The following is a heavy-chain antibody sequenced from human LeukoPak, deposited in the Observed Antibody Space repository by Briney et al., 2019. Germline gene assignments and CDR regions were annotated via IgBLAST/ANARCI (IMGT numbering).Heavy chain of an antibody. V-gene: IGHV1-2*02. J-gene: IGHJ4*02. D-gene: IGHD3-22*01. Sequence: ASVKVSCKASGYTFTSYSISWVRQAPGQGLEWMGRIIPIIGATNYAQKFQGRVTITTDTSMSTAYMELSSLRSEDTAVYYCARDFANYYDSSGHEYWGQGNLATVSS. CDR3: ARDFANYYDSSGHEY. CDR2: IIPIIGAT. CDR1: GYTFTSYS.